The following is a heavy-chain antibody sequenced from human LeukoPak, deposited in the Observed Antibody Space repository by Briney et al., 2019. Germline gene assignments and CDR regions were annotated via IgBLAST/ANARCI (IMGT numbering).Heavy chain of an antibody. V-gene: IGHV4-59*01. CDR2: IYYSGST. Sequence: PSETLSLTCTVSGGSISSYYWSWIRQPPGKGLEWIGYIYYSGSTKYNPSLKSRVTISVDTSKNQFSLKLSSVTAADTAVYYCARWYYDSSGYRYFDYWGQGTLVTVSS. D-gene: IGHD3-22*01. J-gene: IGHJ4*02. CDR3: ARWYYDSSGYRYFDY. CDR1: GGSISSYY.